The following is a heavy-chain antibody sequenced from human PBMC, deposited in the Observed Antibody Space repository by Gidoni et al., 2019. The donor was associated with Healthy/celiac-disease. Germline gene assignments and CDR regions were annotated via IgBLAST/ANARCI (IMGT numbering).Heavy chain of an antibody. V-gene: IGHV1-8*01. CDR1: GYTFTSYD. CDR3: ARSISRRDGYNGGY. J-gene: IGHJ4*02. CDR2: MNPNSGNT. Sequence: QVQLVQSGAEVKQPGASVKVSCKASGYTFTSYDINWVRQATGQGLEWMGLMNPNSGNTGYAQKFQGRVTMTRNTSISTAYMELSSLRSEDTAVYYCARSISRRDGYNGGYWGQGTLVTVSS. D-gene: IGHD5-12*01.